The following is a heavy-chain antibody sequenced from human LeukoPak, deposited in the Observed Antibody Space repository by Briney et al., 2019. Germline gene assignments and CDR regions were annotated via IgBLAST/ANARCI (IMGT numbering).Heavy chain of an antibody. J-gene: IGHJ5*02. CDR3: ARHRSDTGGKKGVNWFDP. V-gene: IGHV4-59*01. CDR2: IYFGGTT. Sequence: PSETLSLTCSVPDGSIKNYYWSWIRQPPGKGLEWHSNIYFGGTTDYNSSLKSRLTISVDTFKNQLSLNLQSVTAADTATYYCARHRSDTGGKKGVNWFDPWGQGTLVTASS. CDR1: DGSIKNYY. D-gene: IGHD4-23*01.